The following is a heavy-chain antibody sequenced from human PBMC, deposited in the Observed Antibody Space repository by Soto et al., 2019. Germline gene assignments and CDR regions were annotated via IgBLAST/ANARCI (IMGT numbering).Heavy chain of an antibody. CDR1: GYTFTSYG. Sequence: QVQLVQSGAEVKKPGASVKVSCKASGYTFTSYGISWVRQAPGQGLQWMGGISAYNGNTNCAQKLQGRDTRTTDTSTRTADMELRSLRSDDTAVYYWARGMYGDPGYWGQGTLVTVAS. J-gene: IGHJ4*02. D-gene: IGHD4-17*01. CDR2: ISAYNGNT. V-gene: IGHV1-18*01. CDR3: ARGMYGDPGY.